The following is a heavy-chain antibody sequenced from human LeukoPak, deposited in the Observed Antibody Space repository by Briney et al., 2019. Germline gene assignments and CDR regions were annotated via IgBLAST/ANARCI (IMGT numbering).Heavy chain of an antibody. CDR3: AKEMGYCSSTSCRNYYYYGMDV. CDR2: TVGGGDGT. Sequence: GGSLRLSCAASGFTFSSTSMSWVRQAPGKGLEWVAVTVGGGDGTYYADSVKGRFTISRDNSKNTLYLQMNSLRAEDTAVYYCAKEMGYCSSTSCRNYYYYGMDVWGQGTTVTVSS. D-gene: IGHD2-2*01. V-gene: IGHV3-23*01. CDR1: GFTFSSTS. J-gene: IGHJ6*02.